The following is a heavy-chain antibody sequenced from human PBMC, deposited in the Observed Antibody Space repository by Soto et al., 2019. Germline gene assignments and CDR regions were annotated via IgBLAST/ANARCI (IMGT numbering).Heavy chain of an antibody. V-gene: IGHV4-39*01. CDR2: IYYSGST. CDR3: VKRTVATTGGGATFPFCRDPYFDY. Sequence: SETLSLTCTVSGGSISSSSYYWGWIRQPPGKGLEWIGSIYYSGSTYYNPSLKSRVTISVDTSKNQFSLKLSSVTAADTAVYYCVKRTVATTGGGATFPFCRDPYFDYWGQGTLVTVSS. D-gene: IGHD1-26*01. CDR1: GGSISSSSYY. J-gene: IGHJ4*02.